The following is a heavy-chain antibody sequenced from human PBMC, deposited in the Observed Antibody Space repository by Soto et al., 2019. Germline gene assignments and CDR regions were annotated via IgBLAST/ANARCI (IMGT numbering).Heavy chain of an antibody. J-gene: IGHJ6*02. Sequence: GESLKISCKGSGYTFPSYWIGWVRQMPGKGLEWMGIIYPGDSDARYSPSFQGQVTISVDMSISTAYLHLSSLKASDTAMYYCARHGIVAGYYYYGLDVWGQGSTVTVSS. CDR2: IYPGDSDA. D-gene: IGHD6-13*01. CDR1: GYTFPSYW. V-gene: IGHV5-51*01. CDR3: ARHGIVAGYYYYGLDV.